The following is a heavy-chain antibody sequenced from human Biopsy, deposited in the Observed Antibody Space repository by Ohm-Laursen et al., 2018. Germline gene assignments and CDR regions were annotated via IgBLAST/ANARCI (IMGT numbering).Heavy chain of an antibody. J-gene: IGHJ6*02. CDR2: IYNRGST. Sequence: GTLSLTCTVSGGSTSSHYWSWIRQPPGKGLEWIGYIYNRGSTKYNSSLKSRVTISADTSKNQFSLTVRSVTAADTAMYYCARGQDSSYLAYGMDVWGQGTTVTVSS. D-gene: IGHD6-19*01. CDR3: ARGQDSSYLAYGMDV. CDR1: GGSTSSHY. V-gene: IGHV4-59*11.